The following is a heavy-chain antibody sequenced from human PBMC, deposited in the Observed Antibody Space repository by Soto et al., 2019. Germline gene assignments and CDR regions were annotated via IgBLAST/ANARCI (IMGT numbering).Heavy chain of an antibody. Sequence: QVHLLESGPGLVEPSGTLSLTCTVSGGSISSRNRWSWVRQSPGKGLEWIGEVSHSGSTNSNPSLKGLVTISLDKSNNQFSLNLESMTAADAAVYFCANTRGLGLMDAWGKGTTVVVSS. CDR1: GGSISSRNR. D-gene: IGHD2-2*01. V-gene: IGHV4-4*02. CDR2: VSHSGST. J-gene: IGHJ6*03. CDR3: ANTRGLGLMDA.